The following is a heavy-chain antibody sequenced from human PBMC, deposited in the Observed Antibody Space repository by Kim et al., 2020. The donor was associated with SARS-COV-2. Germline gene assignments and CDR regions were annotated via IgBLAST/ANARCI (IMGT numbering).Heavy chain of an antibody. V-gene: IGHV3-15*01. CDR3: TILRFLEWLQPSFDY. Sequence: GGSLRLSCAASGFTFSNAWMSWVRQAPGKGLEWVGRIKSKTDGGTTDYAAPVKGRFTISRDDSKNTLYLQMNSLKTEDTAVYYCTILRFLEWLQPSFDYWGQGTLVTVSS. CDR2: IKSKTDGGTT. CDR1: GFTFSNAW. D-gene: IGHD3-3*01. J-gene: IGHJ4*02.